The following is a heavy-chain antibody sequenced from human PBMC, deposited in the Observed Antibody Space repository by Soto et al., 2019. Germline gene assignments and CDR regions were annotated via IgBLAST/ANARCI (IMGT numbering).Heavy chain of an antibody. CDR1: GGSITSGDYY. Sequence: SETLSLTCTVSGGSITSGDYYWSWIRQRPGKGLQWIGYIYFSGSAYYHPSLKSRVTISLDTSKNQFSLNLRSVTAADTAVYYCTRDSSGDYGWFDSWGQGTVVTVSS. CDR2: IYFSGSA. V-gene: IGHV4-31*03. CDR3: TRDSSGDYGWFDS. J-gene: IGHJ5*01. D-gene: IGHD4-17*01.